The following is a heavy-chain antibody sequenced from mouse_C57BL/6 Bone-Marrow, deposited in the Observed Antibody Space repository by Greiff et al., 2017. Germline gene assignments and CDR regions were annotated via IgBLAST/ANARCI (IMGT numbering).Heavy chain of an antibody. Sequence: VQLQQSGAELAKPGASVKTSCKASGYTFTSYTMHWVKPRPGQGLEWIGNINPSSGYTKYNQKFENKATFTADKYSSNAYMQLSSLTSEDYVVYNCARRMDYWGQGTSVTVSS. CDR1: GYTFTSYT. CDR2: INPSSGYT. J-gene: IGHJ4*01. CDR3: ARRMDY. V-gene: IGHV1-4*01.